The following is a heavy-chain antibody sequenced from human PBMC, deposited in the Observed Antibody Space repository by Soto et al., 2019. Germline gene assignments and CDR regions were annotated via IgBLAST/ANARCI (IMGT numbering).Heavy chain of an antibody. J-gene: IGHJ6*02. Sequence: PGGSLRLSCAVSGFTFSDYAMSWVRQARGKGLEWVSNISGSGSNTNYADSVSGRFTISRDNAKNSLYLQMNSLRAEDTAVYYCARVHDSSGWSLYYYYGMDVWGQGTTVTVSS. V-gene: IGHV3-11*06. CDR3: ARVHDSSGWSLYYYYGMDV. CDR2: ISGSGSNT. D-gene: IGHD6-19*01. CDR1: GFTFSDYA.